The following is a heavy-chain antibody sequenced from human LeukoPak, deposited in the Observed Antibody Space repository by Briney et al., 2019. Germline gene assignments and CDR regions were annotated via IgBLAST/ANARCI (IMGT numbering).Heavy chain of an antibody. V-gene: IGHV4-34*01. CDR3: ARAPPDYDILTGYYRTWFDP. Sequence: SETLSLTCAVYGGSFSGYYWSWIRRPPGKGLEWIGSIYYSGSAYYNPSLRSRVTISIDTSKNHFSLKLNSVTAADTAVYYCARAPPDYDILTGYYRTWFDPWGQGTLVTVSS. CDR2: IYYSGSA. J-gene: IGHJ5*02. D-gene: IGHD3-9*01. CDR1: GGSFSGYY.